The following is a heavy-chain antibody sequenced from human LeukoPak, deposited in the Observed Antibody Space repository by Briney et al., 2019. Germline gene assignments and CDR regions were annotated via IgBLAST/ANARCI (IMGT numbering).Heavy chain of an antibody. J-gene: IGHJ4*02. V-gene: IGHV4-4*02. D-gene: IGHD3-3*01. CDR2: IYHSGST. CDR1: GGSISSSNW. Sequence: SETLSLTCAVSGGSISSSNWWSWVRQPPGKGLEWIGEIYHSGSTNYNPSLKSRVTISVDTSKNQFSLKLSSVTAADTAVYYCARERRTTIFGVVMTGYFDYWGQGTLVTVSS. CDR3: ARERRTTIFGVVMTGYFDY.